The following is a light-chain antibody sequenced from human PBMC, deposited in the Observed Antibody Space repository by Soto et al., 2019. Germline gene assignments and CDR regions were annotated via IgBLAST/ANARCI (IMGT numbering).Light chain of an antibody. V-gene: IGLV2-14*01. Sequence: QSALTQPASVSGSPGQSITISCTGTSSDVGGYNYVSWYQQHPGKAPTLMIYAVSDRPSGVSNRFSGSKSGNTASLTISGLQAEDEADYYCSSYTSVSPYVFGTGTKLTVL. CDR3: SSYTSVSPYV. CDR1: SSDVGGYNY. J-gene: IGLJ1*01. CDR2: AVS.